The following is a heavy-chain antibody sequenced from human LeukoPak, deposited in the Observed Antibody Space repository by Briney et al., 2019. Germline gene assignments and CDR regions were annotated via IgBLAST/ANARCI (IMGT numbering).Heavy chain of an antibody. CDR1: GGSISSSSYY. CDR3: ARLSGHDFWSGYRNPFDY. Sequence: SETLSLTCTVSGGSISSSSYYWGWIRQPPGKGLEWIGSIYYSGSTYYNPSLKSRVTISVDTSKNQFSLKLSSVTAADTAVYYCARLSGHDFWSGYRNPFDYWGQGTLVTVSS. J-gene: IGHJ4*02. CDR2: IYYSGST. V-gene: IGHV4-39*01. D-gene: IGHD3-3*01.